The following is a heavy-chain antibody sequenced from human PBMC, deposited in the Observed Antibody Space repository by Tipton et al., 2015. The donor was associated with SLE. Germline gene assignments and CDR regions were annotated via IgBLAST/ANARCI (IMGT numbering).Heavy chain of an antibody. Sequence: QSGPEVKKPGASVKVSCKASGYTFTGYYIHWVRQAPGQGLEWMGWISAYNGNTNYAQKLQGRVTMTTDTSTSTAYMELRSLRSDDTAVYYCARVQAAAGTDAFDIWGQGTMVTVSS. CDR3: ARVQAAAGTDAFDI. D-gene: IGHD6-13*01. CDR1: GYTFTGYY. J-gene: IGHJ3*02. V-gene: IGHV1-18*04. CDR2: ISAYNGNT.